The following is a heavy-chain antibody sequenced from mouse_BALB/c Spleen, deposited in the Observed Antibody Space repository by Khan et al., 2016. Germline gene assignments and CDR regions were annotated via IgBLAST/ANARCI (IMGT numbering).Heavy chain of an antibody. J-gene: IGHJ2*01. CDR1: GFDFSRYW. Sequence: EVKLLESGGGLVQPGGSLKLSCAASGFDFSRYWMSWVRQAPGKGLEWIGEINPDSSTITYTQSLTDKFIISRANDKNTLDLQMSKVITEDAARYYCPRNWDVGFDYWGQGTTLTVSS. D-gene: IGHD4-1*01. V-gene: IGHV4-1*02. CDR3: PRNWDVGFDY. CDR2: INPDSSTI.